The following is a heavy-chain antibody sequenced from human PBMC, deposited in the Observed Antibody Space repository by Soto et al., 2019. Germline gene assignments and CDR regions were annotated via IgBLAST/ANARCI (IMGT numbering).Heavy chain of an antibody. V-gene: IGHV3-48*03. D-gene: IGHD3-10*01. CDR2: ISSSGSTI. J-gene: IGHJ4*02. CDR3: AKAVRGAYY. CDR1: GFTFSSYE. Sequence: PGGSLRLSCAASGFTFSSYEMNWVRQATGKGLEWVSYISSSGSTIYYADSVKGRFTISRDNAKNSLYLQMNSLRAGDTAVYYCAKAVRGAYYWGQGTLVTVSS.